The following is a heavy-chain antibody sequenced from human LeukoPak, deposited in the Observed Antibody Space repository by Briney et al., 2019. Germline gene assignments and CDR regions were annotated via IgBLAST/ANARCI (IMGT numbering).Heavy chain of an antibody. D-gene: IGHD6-19*01. CDR3: AKGSGWSKGNYYYGMDV. Sequence: GGSLRLSCAASGFTFSSYWMHWVRQAPGKGLVWVSRINTDGSSTSYADSVKGRFTISRDNAKNTLYLQMNSLRAEDTAVYYCAKGSGWSKGNYYYGMDVWGQGTTVTVSS. CDR1: GFTFSSYW. J-gene: IGHJ6*02. CDR2: INTDGSST. V-gene: IGHV3-74*01.